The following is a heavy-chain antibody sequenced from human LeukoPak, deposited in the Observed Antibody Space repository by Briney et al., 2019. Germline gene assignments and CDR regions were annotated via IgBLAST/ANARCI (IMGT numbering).Heavy chain of an antibody. D-gene: IGHD4-17*01. CDR3: ARDYGDYPPLGFDP. V-gene: IGHV1-18*01. J-gene: IGHJ5*02. CDR1: GYTFTNYG. Sequence: ASVKVSCKASGYTFTNYGISWVRQAPGQGLEWMGWISTYIGNTNYAQKLQGRVTITTDTTTSTAYMELRSLRSDDTAVYYCARDYGDYPPLGFDPWGQGTLVTVSS. CDR2: ISTYIGNT.